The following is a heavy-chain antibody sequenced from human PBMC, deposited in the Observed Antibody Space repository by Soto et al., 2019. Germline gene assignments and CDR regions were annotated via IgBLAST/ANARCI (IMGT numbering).Heavy chain of an antibody. CDR1: GYTFSGFY. V-gene: IGHV1-2*02. CDR3: ASAAVTGTAGLDF. CDR2: INPNSGGT. D-gene: IGHD6-19*01. J-gene: IGHJ4*02. Sequence: GASVKVSCKASGYTFSGFYMHWVRQGPGQGLEWMGWINPNSGGTKSAEKFQGRVTMTRDTSISTAYMELSRLTSDDTAVYCCASAAVTGTAGLDFWGQGTQVTV.